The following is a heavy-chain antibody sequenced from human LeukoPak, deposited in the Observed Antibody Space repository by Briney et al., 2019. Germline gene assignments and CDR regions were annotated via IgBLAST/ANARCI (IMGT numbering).Heavy chain of an antibody. J-gene: IGHJ4*02. CDR3: AHRNGNLVRGVISFDY. Sequence: ESGPTLVNPTQTLTLTCTFSGFSLSTSGVGVGWIRQPPGKALEWLALIYWDDDKRYSPSMKSRLPITKDTSKNQVVLTMTNMDPVDTATYYCAHRNGNLVRGVISFDYWGQGTLVTVSS. CDR2: IYWDDDK. CDR1: GFSLSTSGVG. V-gene: IGHV2-5*02. D-gene: IGHD3-10*01.